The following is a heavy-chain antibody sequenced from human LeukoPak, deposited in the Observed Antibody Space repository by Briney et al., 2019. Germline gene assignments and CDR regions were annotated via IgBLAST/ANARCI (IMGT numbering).Heavy chain of an antibody. CDR2: IIPIFGTA. CDR3: ATTYYYDSSGSSSYYMDV. V-gene: IGHV1-69*05. D-gene: IGHD3-22*01. Sequence: ASVKVSCKASGGTFSSYAISWVRQAPGQGLEWMGGIIPIFGTANYAQKFQGRVTITTDESTSTAYMELSSLRSEDTAVYYCATTYYYDSSGSSSYYMDVWGKGTMVTVSS. CDR1: GGTFSSYA. J-gene: IGHJ6*03.